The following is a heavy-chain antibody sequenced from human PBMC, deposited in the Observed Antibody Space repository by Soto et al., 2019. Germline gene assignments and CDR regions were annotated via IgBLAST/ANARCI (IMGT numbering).Heavy chain of an antibody. J-gene: IGHJ4*02. CDR1: GGSISSSSYY. CDR2: IYDSGST. CDR3: ARHGGYCSGGSCPPGY. Sequence: QLQLQESGPGLVKSSETLSLTCTVSGGSISSSSYYWGWIRQPPGKGLEWIGSIYDSGSTYYNPSLMSGVTIPVDTSKKQFSLKVSSVTAADTAVYYCARHGGYCSGGSCPPGYWCQGTLVTVSS. D-gene: IGHD2-15*01. V-gene: IGHV4-39*01.